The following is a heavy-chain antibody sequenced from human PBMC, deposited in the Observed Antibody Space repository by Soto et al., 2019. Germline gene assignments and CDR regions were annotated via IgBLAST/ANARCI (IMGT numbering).Heavy chain of an antibody. D-gene: IGHD2-8*02. CDR2: IWYDGGTK. CDR1: GFTFYTYG. Sequence: HPGGSLRLSCAASGFTFYTYGMHWVRQVPGKGLQWVAVIWYDGGTKYYADSVRGRFTVSRDNSKNTLYLQMNSLRDEDTAVYYCARIDCTGNNCNPYYHYGMDVWGQGTTVTVSS. J-gene: IGHJ6*02. V-gene: IGHV3-33*01. CDR3: ARIDCTGNNCNPYYHYGMDV.